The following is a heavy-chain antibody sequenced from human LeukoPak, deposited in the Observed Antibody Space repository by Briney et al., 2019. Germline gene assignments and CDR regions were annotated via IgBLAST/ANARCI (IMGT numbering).Heavy chain of an antibody. CDR3: ARDSPFGMVTIALDY. J-gene: IGHJ4*02. Sequence: ASVKVSCKASGYTFTGYYVHWVRQAPGQGLEWMGWIDPNSGDTNYAQKFQDWLIMTRDTSITTAYMELTRLRSDDTAMYYCARDSPFGMVTIALDYWGQGTLVTVSS. CDR2: IDPNSGDT. V-gene: IGHV1-2*04. D-gene: IGHD3-3*01. CDR1: GYTFTGYY.